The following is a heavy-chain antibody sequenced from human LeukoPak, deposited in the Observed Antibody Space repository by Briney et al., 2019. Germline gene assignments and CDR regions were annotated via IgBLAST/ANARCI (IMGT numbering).Heavy chain of an antibody. Sequence: ASVKVSCKASGGTFSSYAISWVRQAPGQGLEWMGGIIPIFGTANYAQKFQGRVTITADESTSTAYMELSSLRSEDTAVYYCARGVTYCSSTRCYTLDYWGQGTLVTVSS. J-gene: IGHJ4*02. CDR3: ARGVTYCSSTRCYTLDY. D-gene: IGHD2-2*02. V-gene: IGHV1-69*13. CDR2: IIPIFGTA. CDR1: GGTFSSYA.